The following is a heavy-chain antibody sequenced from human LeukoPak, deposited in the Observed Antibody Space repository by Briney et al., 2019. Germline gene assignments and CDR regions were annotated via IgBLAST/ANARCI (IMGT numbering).Heavy chain of an antibody. Sequence: SETLSLTCTVSGGSISSGDYYWSWIRQPPGKGLEWIGYIYHSGTTYYNPSLKSRVTMSVDRSKNQFSLKVNSVTAADTAVYYCAREGRSNLYWGQGTLVTVSS. J-gene: IGHJ4*02. V-gene: IGHV4-30-2*01. CDR1: GGSISSGDYY. CDR2: IYHSGTT. CDR3: AREGRSNLY.